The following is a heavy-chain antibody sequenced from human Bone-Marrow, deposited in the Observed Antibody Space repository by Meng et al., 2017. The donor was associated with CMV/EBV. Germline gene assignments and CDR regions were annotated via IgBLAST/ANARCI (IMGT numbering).Heavy chain of an antibody. J-gene: IGHJ5*02. CDR2: IDPSASYV. Sequence: SGYSFTTYWITWVRQMPGKGLEWMGRIDPSASYVNYSPSFQGQVTISADKSISTAYLQWSSLKASDTAMYYCARHKGGTSSDNWLDPWGQGTLVTVSS. CDR3: ARHKGGTSSDNWLDP. D-gene: IGHD6-6*01. CDR1: GYSFTTYW. V-gene: IGHV5-10-1*01.